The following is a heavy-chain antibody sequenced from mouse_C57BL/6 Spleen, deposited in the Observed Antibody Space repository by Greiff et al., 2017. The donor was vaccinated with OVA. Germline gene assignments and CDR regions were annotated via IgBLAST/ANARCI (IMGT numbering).Heavy chain of an antibody. CDR1: GYTFTSYW. D-gene: IGHD1-1*01. Sequence: VKLQQPGAELVMPGASVKLSCKASGYTFTSYWMHWVKQRPGQGLEWIGEIDPSDSYTNYNQKFKGKSTLTVDKSSSTAYMQLSSLTSEDSAVYDCARGLYYGSSYAMDYWGQGTSVTVSS. CDR3: ARGLYYGSSYAMDY. V-gene: IGHV1-69*01. CDR2: IDPSDSYT. J-gene: IGHJ4*01.